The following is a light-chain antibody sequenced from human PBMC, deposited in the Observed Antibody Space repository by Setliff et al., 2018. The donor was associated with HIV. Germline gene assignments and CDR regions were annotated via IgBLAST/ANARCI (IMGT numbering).Light chain of an antibody. Sequence: QSVLTQPPSASGTPGQRVTISCFGSFSNIGRNTVNWYQQLPGTAPKLLIFANFQRPSGVPDRFSGSKSCTSASLAISGLQSEDESDYFCAAWDDSLNAYVFGTGTKVTVL. V-gene: IGLV1-44*01. J-gene: IGLJ1*01. CDR2: ANF. CDR3: AAWDDSLNAYV. CDR1: FSNIGRNT.